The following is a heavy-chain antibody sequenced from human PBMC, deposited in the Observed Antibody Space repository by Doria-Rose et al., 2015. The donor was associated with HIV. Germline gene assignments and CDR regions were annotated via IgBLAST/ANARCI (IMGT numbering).Heavy chain of an antibody. CDR3: ARIKSSRWYHKYYFDF. CDR2: MFSDDER. Sequence: QVTLKESGPVLVKPTETLTLTCTVSGVSLSSPGMGVSWIRQPPGKALEWLANMFSDDERSYQTSLKSRLTSSRGTSKSQVVLTMTDMDPVDTATYYCARIKSSRWYHKYYFDFWGQGTLVIVSA. J-gene: IGHJ4*02. CDR1: GVSLSSPGMG. D-gene: IGHD6-13*01. V-gene: IGHV2-26*01.